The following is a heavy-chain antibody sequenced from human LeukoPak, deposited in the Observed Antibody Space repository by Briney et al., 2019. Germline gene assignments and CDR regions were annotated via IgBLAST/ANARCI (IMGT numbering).Heavy chain of an antibody. CDR2: ITHSGST. J-gene: IGHJ4*02. CDR3: ARSQTTVTPSLDY. D-gene: IGHD4-17*01. CDR1: GESFSGFS. Sequence: SETLSLTCAVYGESFSGFSWNWIRQPPGKGLEWIGEITHSGSTNYNPSLKSRVTTSVDTSKNQFSLRLISVTAADTAVYYCARSQTTVTPSLDYWGQGTLVTVSS. V-gene: IGHV4-34*01.